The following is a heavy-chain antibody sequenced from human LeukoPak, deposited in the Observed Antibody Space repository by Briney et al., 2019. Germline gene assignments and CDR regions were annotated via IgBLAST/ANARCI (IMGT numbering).Heavy chain of an antibody. D-gene: IGHD6-13*01. J-gene: IGHJ6*03. CDR1: GGSISSSNW. V-gene: IGHV4-4*02. Sequence: SGTLSLTCAVSGGSISSSNWWSWVRQPPGKGLEWIGEIYHSGSTNYNPSLKSRVIISVDKSKNQFSLKLSSVTAADTAVYYCARAVAAAGYYYYYYMDVWGKGTTVTVSS. CDR2: IYHSGST. CDR3: ARAVAAAGYYYYYYMDV.